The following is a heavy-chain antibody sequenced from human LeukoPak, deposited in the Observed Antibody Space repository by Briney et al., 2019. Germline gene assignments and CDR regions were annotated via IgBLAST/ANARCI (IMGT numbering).Heavy chain of an antibody. CDR2: INPNSGDT. D-gene: IGHD2-2*01. V-gene: IGHV1-2*06. Sequence: ASVKVSCKASGYAFTAYHMHWVRQAPGQGLEWMGRINPNSGDTNYAQKFQGRVTMTRDTSISTAYMELSRLRSDDTAVYYCARDYCSSTSCLFDYWGQGTLVSVSS. J-gene: IGHJ4*02. CDR3: ARDYCSSTSCLFDY. CDR1: GYAFTAYH.